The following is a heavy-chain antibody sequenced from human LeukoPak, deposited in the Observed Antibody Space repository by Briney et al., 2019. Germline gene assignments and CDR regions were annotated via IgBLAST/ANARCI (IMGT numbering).Heavy chain of an antibody. CDR1: GYTFTGYY. J-gene: IGHJ4*02. CDR2: INPNSGGT. D-gene: IGHD3-3*01. V-gene: IGHV1-2*02. Sequence: GASVKVSCKASGYTFTGYYMHWVRQAPGQGLEWMGWINPNSGGTNYAQKFQGRVTMTRDTSISTAYMELSRLRSDDTAVYYCARGPRSTIFGVVIPLSFDYWGQGTLVTVSS. CDR3: ARGPRSTIFGVVIPLSFDY.